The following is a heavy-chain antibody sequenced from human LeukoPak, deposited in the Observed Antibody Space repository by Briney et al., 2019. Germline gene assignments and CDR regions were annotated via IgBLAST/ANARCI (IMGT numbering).Heavy chain of an antibody. CDR1: GYTFTSYD. D-gene: IGHD6-6*01. V-gene: IGHV1-8*03. CDR3: ARGAGGYSSSYDAFDI. CDR2: MNPNSGNT. Sequence: ASVKVSCKASGYTFTSYDINWVRQATGQGLEWMGWMNPNSGNTGYAQKFQGRVTITRNTSISTAYMELSSLRSEDTAVYYCARGAGGYSSSYDAFDIWGQGTMVTVSS. J-gene: IGHJ3*02.